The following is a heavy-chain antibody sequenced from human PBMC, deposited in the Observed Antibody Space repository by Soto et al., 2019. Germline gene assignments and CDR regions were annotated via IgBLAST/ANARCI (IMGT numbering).Heavy chain of an antibody. CDR3: ARSEIQGPIDY. CDR1: GGSISSGGYY. CDR2: IFYSGST. Sequence: PSETLSLTCTASGGSISSGGYYWSWIRQHPGKGLEWIGYIFYSGSTYYNPSLKSRVTMSVDTSKNQFSLKLTSVTAVDTAVYYCARSEIQGPIDYWGQGTLVTVSS. V-gene: IGHV4-31*03. J-gene: IGHJ4*02.